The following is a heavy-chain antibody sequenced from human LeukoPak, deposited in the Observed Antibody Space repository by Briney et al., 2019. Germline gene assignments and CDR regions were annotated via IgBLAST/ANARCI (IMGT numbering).Heavy chain of an antibody. J-gene: IGHJ4*02. V-gene: IGHV3-74*01. Sequence: GGSLRLSCAASGFTFSSYWMHWVRQAPGQGLVWVSLINTDGSNATYADSVKDRFTISRDNARNTLYLQMNSLRAEDTAVYYCTRQMPAIRYFDFWGQGTLVTVSS. CDR2: INTDGSNA. D-gene: IGHD5-24*01. CDR3: TRQMPAIRYFDF. CDR1: GFTFSSYW.